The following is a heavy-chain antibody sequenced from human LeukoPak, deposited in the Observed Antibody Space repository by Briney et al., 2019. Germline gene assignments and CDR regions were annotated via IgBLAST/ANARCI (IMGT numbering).Heavy chain of an antibody. CDR3: AKDGGDKGLYEAAAGIDY. CDR1: GFTFSSYA. D-gene: IGHD6-13*01. V-gene: IGHV3-23*01. Sequence: GGSLRLSCAASGFTFSSYAMSWVRQAPGKGLEWVSAISGSGGSTYYADSVKGRFTISRDNSKNTLYLQMNSLRAEDTAVYYCAKDGGDKGLYEAAAGIDYWGQGTLVTVSS. CDR2: ISGSGGST. J-gene: IGHJ4*02.